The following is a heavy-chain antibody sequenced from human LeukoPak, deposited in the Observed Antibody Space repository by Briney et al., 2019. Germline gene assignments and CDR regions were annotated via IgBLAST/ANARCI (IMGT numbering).Heavy chain of an antibody. D-gene: IGHD3-3*01. CDR1: GGTFSSYT. CDR2: INPNSGGT. CDR3: ARDSTIFGVVIQNWFDP. J-gene: IGHJ5*02. Sequence: GASVKVSCKASGGTFSSYTISWVRQAPGQGLEWMGWINPNSGGTNYAQKFQGRVTMTRDTSISTAYMELSRLRSDDTAVYYCARDSTIFGVVIQNWFDPWGQGTLVTVSS. V-gene: IGHV1-2*02.